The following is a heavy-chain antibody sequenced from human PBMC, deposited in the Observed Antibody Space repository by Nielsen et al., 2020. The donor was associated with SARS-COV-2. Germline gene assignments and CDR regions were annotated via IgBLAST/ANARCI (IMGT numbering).Heavy chain of an antibody. V-gene: IGHV4-30-4*01. CDR2: IYYSGST. D-gene: IGHD4-17*01. CDR3: ARHDYGDYVDY. Sequence: SETLSLTCTVSGGSISSGGYYWSWIRQPPGKGLEWIGYIYYSGSTYYNPSLKSRVTISVDTSKNQFSLKLSSVTAADTAVYYCARHDYGDYVDYWGQGTLVTVSS. J-gene: IGHJ4*02. CDR1: GGSISSGGYY.